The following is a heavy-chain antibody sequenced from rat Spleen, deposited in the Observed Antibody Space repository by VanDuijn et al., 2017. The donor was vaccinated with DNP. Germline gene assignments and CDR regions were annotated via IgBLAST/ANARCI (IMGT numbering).Heavy chain of an antibody. V-gene: IGHV3-3*01. CDR1: GYSITSSYR. CDR2: INSAGST. Sequence: EVQLQESGPGPVKPSQSLSLTCSVTGYSITSSYRWNWIRKFPGNKLEWMGSINSAGSTNYNQSLKSRISMTRDTSQNQFFLQLSSVTTEDTATYYCARWNIGTSTLDYWGQGVMVTVSS. CDR3: ARWNIGTSTLDY. D-gene: IGHD1-5*01. J-gene: IGHJ2*01.